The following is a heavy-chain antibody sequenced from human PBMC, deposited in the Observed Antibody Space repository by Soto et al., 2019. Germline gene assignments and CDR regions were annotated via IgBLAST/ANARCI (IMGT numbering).Heavy chain of an antibody. CDR3: ARTRLCGGDCYSAYYFDF. CDR1: GYTFTNYD. CDR2: MNPSSGNT. J-gene: IGHJ4*02. D-gene: IGHD2-21*02. V-gene: IGHV1-8*01. Sequence: QVQLVQSGAEVKKPGASVKVSCKASGYTFTNYDINWVRQATGQGLEWMGWMNPSSGNTGYVQKFQGRVTMTRNTXTXTXXMERTSLTSDDTAVYYCARTRLCGGDCYSAYYFDFWGQGALVTVSS.